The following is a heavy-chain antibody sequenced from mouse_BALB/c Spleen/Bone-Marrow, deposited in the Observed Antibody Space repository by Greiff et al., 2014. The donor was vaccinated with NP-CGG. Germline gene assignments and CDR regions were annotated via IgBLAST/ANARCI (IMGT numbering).Heavy chain of an antibody. CDR2: ITRGGNT. D-gene: IGHD1-1*01. CDR1: GFTFSSYA. V-gene: IGHV5-6-5*01. Sequence: LQQSGGGLVKPGGSLKLSCAASGFTFSSYAMSWVRQTPEKRLEWVASITRGGNTYYPDSVKGRFTISRDNARDILYLQMSSLRSEDTPMYYCARGEIYYYGSTHYFDYWGQGTTLTVSS. J-gene: IGHJ2*01. CDR3: ARGEIYYYGSTHYFDY.